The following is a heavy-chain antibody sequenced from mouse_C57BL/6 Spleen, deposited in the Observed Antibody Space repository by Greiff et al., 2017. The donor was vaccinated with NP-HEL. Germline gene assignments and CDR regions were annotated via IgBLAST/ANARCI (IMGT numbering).Heavy chain of an antibody. D-gene: IGHD1-1*01. CDR1: GYTFTSYW. CDR2: IDPSDSET. CDR3: AKGVYYGSSPFFDY. Sequence: VQLQQPGAELVRPGSSVKLSCKASGYTFTSYWMHWVKQRPIQGLEWIGNIDPSDSETHYNQKFKDKATLTVDKSSSTAYMQLSSLTSEDSAVYYCAKGVYYGSSPFFDYWGQGTTLTVSS. J-gene: IGHJ2*01. V-gene: IGHV1-52*01.